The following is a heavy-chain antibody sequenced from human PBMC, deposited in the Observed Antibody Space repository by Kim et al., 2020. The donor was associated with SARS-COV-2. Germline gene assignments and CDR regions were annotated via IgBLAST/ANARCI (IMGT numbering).Heavy chain of an antibody. D-gene: IGHD2-2*01. V-gene: IGHV1-3*01. CDR3: ARLRDGYNLAMTY. J-gene: IGHJ4*02. Sequence: YSQKFQGRVTITRDTSASTAYMELSSLRSEDTAVYYCARLRDGYNLAMTYWGQGTLVTVSS.